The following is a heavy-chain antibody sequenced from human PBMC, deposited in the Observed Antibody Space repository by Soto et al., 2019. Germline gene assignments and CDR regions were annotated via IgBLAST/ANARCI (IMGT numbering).Heavy chain of an antibody. CDR3: ARGGGRGYNMDV. CDR1: GFTFNSYN. J-gene: IGHJ6*02. V-gene: IGHV3-48*02. CDR2: ISSRSGTI. Sequence: EVQLVESGGGLVQPGGSLRLSCAASGFTFNSYNMNWVRQAPGKGLEWISYISSRSGTIYYADSVKGRFTISRDNAKNSLYLQINSLRDEDTAVYYCARGGGRGYNMDVWGQGTTVTVSS. D-gene: IGHD3-16*01.